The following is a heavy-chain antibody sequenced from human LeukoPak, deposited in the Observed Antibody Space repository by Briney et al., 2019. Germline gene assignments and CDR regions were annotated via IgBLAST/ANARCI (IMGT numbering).Heavy chain of an antibody. Sequence: SQTLSLTCTVSGGSISNYWSWIRQPAGKGLEWIGRIYSTGSTNYNPSLKSRVTMSVDTSKNQFSLRLRSVTAADTAVYYCARQIASAGTAGFDFWGQGALVTVSS. J-gene: IGHJ4*02. D-gene: IGHD6-13*01. CDR1: GGSISNY. CDR3: ARQIASAGTAGFDF. V-gene: IGHV4-4*07. CDR2: IYSTGST.